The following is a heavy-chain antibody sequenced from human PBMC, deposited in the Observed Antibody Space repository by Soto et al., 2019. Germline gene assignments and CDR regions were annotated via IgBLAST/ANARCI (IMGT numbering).Heavy chain of an antibody. J-gene: IGHJ6*02. CDR2: ISGSGGST. CDR3: ATTPREGGVLRFLEWSPTVYGMDV. V-gene: IGHV3-23*01. CDR1: GFTFSSYA. Sequence: PGGSLRLSCAASGFTFSSYAMSWVRQAPGKGLEWVSAISGSGGSTYYADSVKGRFTISRDNSKNTLYLQMNSLRAEDTAVYYCATTPREGGVLRFLEWSPTVYGMDVWGQGTTVTVSS. D-gene: IGHD3-3*01.